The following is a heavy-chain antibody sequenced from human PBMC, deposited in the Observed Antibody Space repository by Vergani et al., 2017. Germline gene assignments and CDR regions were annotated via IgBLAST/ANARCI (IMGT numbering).Heavy chain of an antibody. CDR1: GGTFSSYA. CDR3: AISSSSSYNYYGMDV. J-gene: IGHJ6*02. CDR2: IIPIFGTT. V-gene: IGHV1-69*06. D-gene: IGHD6-6*01. Sequence: QVKLVQSGAEVKKPGSSVKVSCKASGGTFSSYAISWVRQAPGQGLEWMGGIIPIFGTTNYAQKFKGRVTIAAAKCTSTAYMEVSSLRSEDTAIYYCAISSSSSYNYYGMDVWGQGTTVTVSS.